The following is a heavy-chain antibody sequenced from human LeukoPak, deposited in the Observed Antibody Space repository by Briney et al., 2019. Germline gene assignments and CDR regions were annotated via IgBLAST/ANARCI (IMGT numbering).Heavy chain of an antibody. Sequence: SETLSLTCTVSGGSISSYYWSWIRQFPGKGLEWIGYIYYSGSTSYNHSLKGRVSISVDMSKNQFSLKLSSVTAADTAVYYCARQNYSSSLFDYWGQGTLVTVSS. V-gene: IGHV4-59*08. CDR3: ARQNYSSSLFDY. CDR1: GGSISSYY. D-gene: IGHD6-13*01. J-gene: IGHJ4*02. CDR2: IYYSGST.